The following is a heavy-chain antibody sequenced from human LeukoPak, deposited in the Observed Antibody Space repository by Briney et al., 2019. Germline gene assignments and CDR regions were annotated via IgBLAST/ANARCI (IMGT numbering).Heavy chain of an antibody. V-gene: IGHV3-23*01. J-gene: IGHJ5*02. D-gene: IGHD3-16*01. CDR2: ITGSGGNR. Sequence: GGSLRLSCAASGFTFSSHGMNWVRQAPGKGLEWVSGITGSGGNRYYADSVKGRFTISRDNSKNTLYLQMNSLRAEDTAVYYCAKDDNYIRFLSWGQGTLVTVSS. CDR1: GFTFSSHG. CDR3: AKDDNYIRFLS.